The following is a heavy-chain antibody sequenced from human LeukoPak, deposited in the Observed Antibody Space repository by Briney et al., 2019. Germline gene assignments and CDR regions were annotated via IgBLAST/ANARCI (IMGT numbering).Heavy chain of an antibody. CDR2: IDYSGST. CDR3: ARARVYSSTWSEFDY. Sequence: PSETLSLTCTVSGGSISGSSYHWGWIRQPPGKGLEWIGYIDYSGSTNYNPSLKSRVTISVDTSKNQFSLKLSSVTAADTAVYYCARARVYSSTWSEFDYWGQGTLVTVSS. J-gene: IGHJ4*02. V-gene: IGHV4-61*05. D-gene: IGHD6-13*01. CDR1: GGSISGSSYH.